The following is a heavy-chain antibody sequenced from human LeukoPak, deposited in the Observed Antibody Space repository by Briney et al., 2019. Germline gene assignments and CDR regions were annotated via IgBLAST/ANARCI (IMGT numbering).Heavy chain of an antibody. CDR2: INIGNGNT. D-gene: IGHD3-16*01. V-gene: IGHV1-3*04. CDR1: EYTFINHA. CDR3: ARQLGRSFDY. J-gene: IGHJ4*02. Sequence: ASVKVSCKASEYTFINHAIHWVRQAPGQRLDWMGWINIGNGNTKYSQNFQGRIAITRDTSATTVYMDLSSLRSEDTAVYYCARQLGRSFDYWGQGTLVTVSS.